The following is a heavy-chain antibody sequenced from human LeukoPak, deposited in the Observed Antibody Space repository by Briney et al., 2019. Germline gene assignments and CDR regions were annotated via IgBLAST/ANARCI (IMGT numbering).Heavy chain of an antibody. CDR2: ISYGGSNT. J-gene: IGHJ5*02. CDR1: GFTFSSYA. D-gene: IGHD2-15*01. V-gene: IGHV3-30*04. Sequence: GSLRLSCSASGFTFSSYAMHWVRQAPGKGLEWVAVISYGGSNTYYGDSVKGRFTISRDNSKNTLYLQMNSLRVEDTAVYYCAREIRDIVVVVASRPSNWFDPWGQGTLVTVSS. CDR3: AREIRDIVVVVASRPSNWFDP.